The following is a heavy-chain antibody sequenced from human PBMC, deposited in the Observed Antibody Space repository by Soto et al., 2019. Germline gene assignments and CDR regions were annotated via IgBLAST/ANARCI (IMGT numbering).Heavy chain of an antibody. J-gene: IGHJ5*02. Sequence: EVQLVESGGGVVQPGGSLRLSCAASGFTFSSYWMHWVRQAPGKGLVWVSRINSDGSSTSYADSVKGRFTISRDNAKNTLYLHMNSMRAEDTAVYYCARDPGYSSGWYWFDPWGQGTLVTVSS. CDR2: INSDGSST. CDR3: ARDPGYSSGWYWFDP. D-gene: IGHD6-19*01. CDR1: GFTFSSYW. V-gene: IGHV3-74*01.